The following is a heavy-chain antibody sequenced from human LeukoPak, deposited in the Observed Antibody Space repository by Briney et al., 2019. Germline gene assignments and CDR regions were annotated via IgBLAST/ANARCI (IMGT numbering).Heavy chain of an antibody. Sequence: GGSLRLSCIASGFTFSSNAMTWVRQAPGKGLECVSAITAGGETTYYADSVKGRFTTSRDNSKNTLYLQLKSLRAEDTAIYYCAKAFGTNGYYQLPIDFWGQGTLVTVSS. J-gene: IGHJ4*02. CDR3: AKAFGTNGYYQLPIDF. V-gene: IGHV3-23*01. D-gene: IGHD3-3*01. CDR1: GFTFSSNA. CDR2: ITAGGETT.